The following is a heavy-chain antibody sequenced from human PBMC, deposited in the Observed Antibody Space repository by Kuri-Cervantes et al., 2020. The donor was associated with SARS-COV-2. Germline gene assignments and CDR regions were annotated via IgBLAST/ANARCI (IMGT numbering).Heavy chain of an antibody. Sequence: GGSLRLSCAASGFTFSSYWMHWVRQAPGKGLVWVSRINSDGSSTSYADSVKGRFTISRDNAKNTLYLQMNSLRAEDTAVYYCARGLGAVSTVDFYFGLDVWGQGTTVTVSS. CDR3: ARGLGAVSTVDFYFGLDV. D-gene: IGHD3-16*01. CDR2: INSDGSST. J-gene: IGHJ6*02. V-gene: IGHV3-74*01. CDR1: GFTFSSYW.